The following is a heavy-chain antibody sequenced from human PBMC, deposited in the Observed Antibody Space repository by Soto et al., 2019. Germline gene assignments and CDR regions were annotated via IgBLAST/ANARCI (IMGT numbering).Heavy chain of an antibody. CDR1: GFTFSSYA. V-gene: IGHV3-30-3*01. CDR2: ISYDGSNK. J-gene: IGHJ4*02. D-gene: IGHD5-18*01. CDR3: ARDLDRGYSYGYADY. Sequence: PGGSLRLSCAASGFTFSSYAMHWVRQAPGKGLEWVAVISYDGSNKYYADSVKGRFTISRDNSKNTLYLQMNSLRAEDTAVYYCARDLDRGYSYGYADYWGQGTLVTVSS.